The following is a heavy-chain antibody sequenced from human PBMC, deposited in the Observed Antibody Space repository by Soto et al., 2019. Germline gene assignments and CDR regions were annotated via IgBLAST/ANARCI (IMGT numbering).Heavy chain of an antibody. J-gene: IGHJ4*02. V-gene: IGHV1-18*01. CDR3: AREGASGRGGLDY. D-gene: IGHD6-19*01. CDR2: INTYNGNT. CDR1: GYPFTTYG. Sequence: QVQLVQSGAEVKKPGASVKVSCKSSGYPFTTYGISWVRQAPGQGLEWMGWINTYNGNTNYAQKLQGRVTMTTDTSTSTAYMELRSLRSDDTAVYCAREGASGRGGLDYWGQGTLVTVSS.